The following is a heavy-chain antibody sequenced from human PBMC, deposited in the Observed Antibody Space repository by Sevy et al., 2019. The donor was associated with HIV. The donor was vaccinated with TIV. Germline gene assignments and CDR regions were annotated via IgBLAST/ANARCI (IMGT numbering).Heavy chain of an antibody. D-gene: IGHD3-22*01. CDR2: ISYDGSNK. CDR1: GFTFSSYP. Sequence: GGSLRLSCAASGFTFSSYPMHRVRQAPGKGLEWVAVISYDGSNKYYADSVKGRLTISRDNSKNTLYVQMNSLRAEDTAVFYCGRDREMGNYYDSSGSIDYWGQGTLVTVSS. J-gene: IGHJ4*02. CDR3: GRDREMGNYYDSSGSIDY. V-gene: IGHV3-30*04.